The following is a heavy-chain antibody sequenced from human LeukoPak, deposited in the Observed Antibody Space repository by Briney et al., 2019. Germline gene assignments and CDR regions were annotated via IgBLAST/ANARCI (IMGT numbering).Heavy chain of an antibody. Sequence: GASVKVSCKVSGYALTELSMHWVRQAPGKGLEWMGGFDPEDGETIYAQKFQGRVTMTEDTSTDTAYMELSSLRSEDTAVYYCAITPSQYYDFWSGSYDWGQGTLVTVSS. D-gene: IGHD3-3*01. J-gene: IGHJ4*02. CDR3: AITPSQYYDFWSGSYD. CDR2: FDPEDGET. V-gene: IGHV1-24*01. CDR1: GYALTELS.